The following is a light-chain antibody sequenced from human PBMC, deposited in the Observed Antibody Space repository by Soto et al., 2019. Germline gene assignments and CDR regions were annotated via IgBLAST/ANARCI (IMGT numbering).Light chain of an antibody. J-gene: IGKJ5*01. V-gene: IGKV3-20*01. CDR3: QQYGSSPPIT. CDR2: GAS. Sequence: EFVFTQSPGTLSLSPGERATLSCRAIQSVTSSYLAWYQQKPGQAPRLLIYGASSRATGIPDRFSGSGSGTDFTLTISRLEPEDFAVYYCQQYGSSPPITFGHGTRLEIK. CDR1: QSVTSSY.